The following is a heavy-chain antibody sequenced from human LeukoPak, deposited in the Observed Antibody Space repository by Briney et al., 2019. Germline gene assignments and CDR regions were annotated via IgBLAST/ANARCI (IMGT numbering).Heavy chain of an antibody. J-gene: IGHJ4*02. CDR2: IYYSGTT. Sequence: SETLSLTCTVSGGSISSSSYYWGWIRQPPGEGLEWIGTIYYSGTTYYNPSLGSRVTISLDTSKNHFSLKLASVTSADTTVFYCARRSTKENSFDFWGQGTLVTVSS. CDR3: ARRSTKENSFDF. CDR1: GGSISSSSYY. D-gene: IGHD1-26*01. V-gene: IGHV4-39*02.